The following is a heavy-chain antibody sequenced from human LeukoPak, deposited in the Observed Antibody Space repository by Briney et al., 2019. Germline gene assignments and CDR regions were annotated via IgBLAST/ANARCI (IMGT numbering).Heavy chain of an antibody. D-gene: IGHD5-24*01. CDR3: ASPGPDGYNFPYYFDY. V-gene: IGHV1-69*05. Sequence: GASVKVSCKASGGTFSSYAISWVRQAPGQGLEWMGGIIPIFGTANYAQKFQGRVTITTDESTSTAYMELSSLRSEDTAVYYCASPGPDGYNFPYYFDYWGQGTLVTVSS. CDR2: IIPIFGTA. CDR1: GGTFSSYA. J-gene: IGHJ4*02.